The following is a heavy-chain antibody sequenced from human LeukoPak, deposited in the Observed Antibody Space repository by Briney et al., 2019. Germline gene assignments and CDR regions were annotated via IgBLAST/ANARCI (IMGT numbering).Heavy chain of an antibody. D-gene: IGHD2-2*01. CDR2: ISYDGSNK. CDR1: GFTFSSYG. J-gene: IGHJ5*02. Sequence: GRSLRLSCAASGFTFSSYGMHWVRQAPGKGLEWVAVISYDGSNKYHADSVKGRFTISRDNSKNTLYLQMNSLRAEDTAVYYCAKGGSTLNWFDPWGQGTLVTVSS. V-gene: IGHV3-30*18. CDR3: AKGGSTLNWFDP.